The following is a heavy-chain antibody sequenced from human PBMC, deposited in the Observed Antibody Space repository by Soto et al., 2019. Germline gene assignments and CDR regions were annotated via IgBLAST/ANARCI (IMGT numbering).Heavy chain of an antibody. CDR1: GGSISSSSYY. V-gene: IGHV4-39*01. J-gene: IGHJ4*02. D-gene: IGHD5-18*01. CDR3: ARGSRGVDTAMASD. CDR2: IYYSGST. Sequence: QLQLQESGPGLVKPSETLSLTCTVSGGSISSSSYYWGWIRQPPGKGLEWIGSIYYSGSTYYNPSLKSRVTISVDTSKNQFSLKLSSVTAADTAVYYCARGSRGVDTAMASDWGQGTLVTVSS.